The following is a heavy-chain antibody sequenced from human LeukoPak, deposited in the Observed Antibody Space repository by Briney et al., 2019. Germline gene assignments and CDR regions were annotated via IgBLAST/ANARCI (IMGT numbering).Heavy chain of an antibody. D-gene: IGHD2-15*01. J-gene: IGHJ6*02. CDR2: IIPIFGTA. Sequence: ASVKVSCKASGGTFSSYAISWVRQAPGQGLEWMGGIIPIFGTANYAQKFQGRVTITADESTSTAYMELSSLRSEDTAVYYCARGPLGYCSGGSCKPVYYYYYGMDVWGQGTTVTVSS. CDR3: ARGPLGYCSGGSCKPVYYYYYGMDV. CDR1: GGTFSSYA. V-gene: IGHV1-69*13.